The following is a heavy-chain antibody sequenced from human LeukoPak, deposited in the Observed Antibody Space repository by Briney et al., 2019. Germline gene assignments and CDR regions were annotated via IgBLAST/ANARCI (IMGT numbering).Heavy chain of an antibody. J-gene: IGHJ6*02. CDR2: IYYSGST. V-gene: IGHV4-59*12. CDR1: GGSISSYY. CDR3: ARGPLMDV. Sequence: SETLSLTCTVSGGSISSYYWSWIRQPPGKGLEWIGYIYYSGSTNYNPSLKSRVTISVDTSKNQFSLKLSSVTAADTAVYYCARGPLMDVWGQGTTVTVSS.